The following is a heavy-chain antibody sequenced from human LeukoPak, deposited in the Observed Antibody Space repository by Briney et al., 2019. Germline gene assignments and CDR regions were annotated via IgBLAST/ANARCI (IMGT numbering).Heavy chain of an antibody. CDR2: IYPGDSDT. CDR1: GYSFTSYW. CDR3: ARGLDSSGYLDAFDI. J-gene: IGHJ3*02. D-gene: IGHD3-22*01. Sequence: GESLRISCEGSGYSFTSYWIGWVRQMPGKGLEWMGIIYPGDSDTRYSPSFQGQVTISADKSISTAYLQWSSLKASDTAMCYCARGLDSSGYLDAFDIWGQGTMVTVSS. V-gene: IGHV5-51*01.